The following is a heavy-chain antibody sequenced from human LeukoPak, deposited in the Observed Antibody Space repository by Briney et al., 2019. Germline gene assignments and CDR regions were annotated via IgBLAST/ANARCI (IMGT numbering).Heavy chain of an antibody. J-gene: IGHJ4*02. Sequence: SETLSLACAVSGGSISSSNWWSWVRQPPGKGLEWIGEIYHSGSTNYNPSLKSRVTISVDKSKNQFSLKLSSVTAADTAVYYCARGIIGVYYDFWSGYPYYFDYWGQGTLVTVSS. CDR1: GGSISSSNW. V-gene: IGHV4-4*02. CDR3: ARGIIGVYYDFWSGYPYYFDY. CDR2: IYHSGST. D-gene: IGHD3-3*01.